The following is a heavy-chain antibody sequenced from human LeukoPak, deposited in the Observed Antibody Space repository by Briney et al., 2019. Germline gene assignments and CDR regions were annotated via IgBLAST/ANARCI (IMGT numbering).Heavy chain of an antibody. D-gene: IGHD2-15*01. CDR1: GFTFSNYA. J-gene: IGHJ6*02. V-gene: IGHV3-7*01. Sequence: GRSLRLSCAASGFTFSNYAMHWVRQAPGKGLEWVASIKQDGSEKNYVDSVKGRFTISRDSAQNSLSLQMNSLGAEDTAVYYCVRYGVAYGMDVWGQGPRSPSP. CDR3: VRYGVAYGMDV. CDR2: IKQDGSEK.